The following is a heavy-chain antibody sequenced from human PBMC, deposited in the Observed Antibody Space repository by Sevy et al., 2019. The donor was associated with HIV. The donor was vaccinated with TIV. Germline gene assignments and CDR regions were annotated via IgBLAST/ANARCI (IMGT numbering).Heavy chain of an antibody. V-gene: IGHV3-11*01. J-gene: IGHJ2*01. D-gene: IGHD4-17*01. CDR3: ARLSIATVIDYWYFDL. Sequence: GGSLRLSCAASGFTFSDYYMSWIRQAPGKGLEWVPYISSSGSTIYYADSVKGRFTISRDNAKNSLYLQMNSLRAEDTAVYYCARLSIATVIDYWYFDLWGRGTLVTVSS. CDR2: ISSSGSTI. CDR1: GFTFSDYY.